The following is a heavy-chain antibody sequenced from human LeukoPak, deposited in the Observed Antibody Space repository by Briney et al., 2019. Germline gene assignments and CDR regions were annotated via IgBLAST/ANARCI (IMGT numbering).Heavy chain of an antibody. CDR2: SYFTGNP. Sequence: PSETLSLTCTVSGSISSYYWTWIRQSPGKGLEWIGHSYFTGNPNYNPSLKSRVTISVDTPKNQFSLELTSVTAADTAVYYCAGIRSTVGWRSFDYWGQGTLVTVSS. CDR3: AGIRSTVGWRSFDY. J-gene: IGHJ4*02. V-gene: IGHV4-59*08. CDR1: GSISSYY. D-gene: IGHD4-23*01.